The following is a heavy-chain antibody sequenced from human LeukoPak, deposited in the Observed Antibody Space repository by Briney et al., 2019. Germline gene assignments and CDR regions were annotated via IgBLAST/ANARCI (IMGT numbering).Heavy chain of an antibody. Sequence: GGSRRFSGAASGLTFSYLWMTWARRAPGKGLRWVANIKNDGAVKNYVDSVKGRFTISRDNAKNSLYLQMNSLRAEDTAVYYCAKDRHSSGWYGYWGQGTLVTVSS. J-gene: IGHJ4*02. CDR2: IKNDGAVK. CDR3: AKDRHSSGWYGY. CDR1: GLTFSYLW. V-gene: IGHV3-7*03. D-gene: IGHD6-19*01.